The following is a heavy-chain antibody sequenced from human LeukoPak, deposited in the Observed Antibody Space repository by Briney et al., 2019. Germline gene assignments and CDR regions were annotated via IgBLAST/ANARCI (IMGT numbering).Heavy chain of an antibody. Sequence: PGGSLRLSCAASGFTFDDYVMSWVRQAPGKGLEWVSGINWNGGSTGYADSAKGRFTISRDNAKNSLYLQMNSLRAEDTALYYCARPQGGYYMDVWGKGTTVTVSS. CDR1: GFTFDDYV. V-gene: IGHV3-20*04. CDR3: ARPQGGYYMDV. J-gene: IGHJ6*03. CDR2: INWNGGST. D-gene: IGHD3-16*01.